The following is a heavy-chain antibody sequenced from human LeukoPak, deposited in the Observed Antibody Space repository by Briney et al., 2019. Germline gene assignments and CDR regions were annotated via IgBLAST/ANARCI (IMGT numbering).Heavy chain of an antibody. Sequence: GRSLRLSRTASGFTFGVYAMSWVRQAPGKGLEWVSVFYSGGSTRYADSVNGRFTISRDNSKNTLYLQLNSLRAEDTAVYFCASSSWSSEYFHYWGQGTLVTVSS. V-gene: IGHV3-66*01. CDR3: ASSSWSSEYFHY. CDR1: GFTFGVYA. J-gene: IGHJ1*01. D-gene: IGHD6-13*01. CDR2: FYSGGST.